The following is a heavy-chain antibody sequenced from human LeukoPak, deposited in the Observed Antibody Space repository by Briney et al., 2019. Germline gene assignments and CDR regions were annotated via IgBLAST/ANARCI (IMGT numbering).Heavy chain of an antibody. Sequence: SETLSLTCTVSGGSISSRTYYWGWIRQPPGKGLEWIGNIYYSGSTYYNPSLKSRITMSVDTSKNHFSLKLSSVIAADTAIYYCASLRVPGDFDYWGQGTLVTVSS. D-gene: IGHD1-14*01. CDR3: ASLRVPGDFDY. V-gene: IGHV4-39*02. CDR2: IYYSGST. J-gene: IGHJ4*02. CDR1: GGSISSRTYY.